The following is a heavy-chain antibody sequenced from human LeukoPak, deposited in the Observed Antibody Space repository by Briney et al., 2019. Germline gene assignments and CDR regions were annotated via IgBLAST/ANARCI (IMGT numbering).Heavy chain of an antibody. CDR3: ARGVVLTGYPLDF. Sequence: SETLSRTCSVSGGSFSNYYWTWIRQSPGKGLEWVGYIYYSGTTDYNPSLKSRVTISIDTSRKQFSLKLTSVTAADTALYYCARGVVLTGYPLDFWGRGTLVTVSS. D-gene: IGHD3-9*01. V-gene: IGHV4-59*01. CDR1: GGSFSNYY. CDR2: IYYSGTT. J-gene: IGHJ4*02.